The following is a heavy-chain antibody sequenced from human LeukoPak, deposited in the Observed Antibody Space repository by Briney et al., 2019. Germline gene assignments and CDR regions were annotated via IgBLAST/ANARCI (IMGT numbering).Heavy chain of an antibody. CDR2: ISHDARTK. CDR1: GFNFDNFA. Sequence: GGSLRLSCVVSGFNFDNFAMHWVRQPLGKGLEWVAVISHDARTKYYTDSMKGRITISRDNSKNTLFLQMNNLRTEDTAVYFCARPSPPGDGYNPPDHWGQGTLVTVSS. J-gene: IGHJ5*02. CDR3: ARPSPPGDGYNPPDH. V-gene: IGHV3-30*04. D-gene: IGHD5-24*01.